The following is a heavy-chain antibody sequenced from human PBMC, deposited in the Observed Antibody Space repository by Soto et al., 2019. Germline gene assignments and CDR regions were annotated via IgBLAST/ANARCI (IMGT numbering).Heavy chain of an antibody. Sequence: QITLKESGPPRMKPTQPLTLTCTVSGLSLSTSGVSVGWIRQPPGKALEWVALIYWDDGKRYNPSLKSRVTIAKDTYKNEVVLTATNMYPDDTATYYCTHSVNQLRVGRNTFDGWGPGTVVTVSS. CDR2: IYWDDGK. CDR1: GLSLSTSGVS. D-gene: IGHD2-2*01. J-gene: IGHJ3*01. CDR3: THSVNQLRVGRNTFDG. V-gene: IGHV2-5*02.